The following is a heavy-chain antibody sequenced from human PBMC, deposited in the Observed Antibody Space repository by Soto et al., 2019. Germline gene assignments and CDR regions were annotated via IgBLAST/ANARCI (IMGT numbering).Heavy chain of an antibody. J-gene: IGHJ6*01. V-gene: IGHV4-59*01. CDR2: IYYSGST. Sequence: SETLSLTCTVSGGSISSYYWSWIRQPPGKGLEWIGYIYYSGSTNYNSSLKSRVTISVDTSKNQFSLKLSSVTAADTAVYYCAILNDYGPHLNHYYYGLDVWGQGTTVTVSS. CDR3: AILNDYGPHLNHYYYGLDV. CDR1: GGSISSYY. D-gene: IGHD4-17*01.